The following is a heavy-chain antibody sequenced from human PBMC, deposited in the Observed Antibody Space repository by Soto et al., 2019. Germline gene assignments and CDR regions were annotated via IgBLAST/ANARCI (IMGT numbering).Heavy chain of an antibody. CDR2: ISGGAVST. Sequence: EVQLLESGGGLGQPGGSLRLSCAASGFTFSSSAMSWVRQGPGKGLEWVSSISGGAVSTYYADSVKRRFTISRDNSKNTLFLQMNGLRADDTAVYYCAKGRYSTAWYDPFFDHWGQGTLVTVSS. D-gene: IGHD6-19*01. V-gene: IGHV3-23*01. CDR3: AKGRYSTAWYDPFFDH. J-gene: IGHJ4*02. CDR1: GFTFSSSA.